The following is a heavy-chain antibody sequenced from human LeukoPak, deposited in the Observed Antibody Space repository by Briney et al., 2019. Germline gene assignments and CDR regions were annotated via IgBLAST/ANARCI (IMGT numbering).Heavy chain of an antibody. CDR2: ISYDGSNK. Sequence: GGSLRLSCAASGFTFSSYGMHWVRQAPGKGLEWVAVISYDGSNKYYADSVKGRFTISRDNSKNTLYLQMNSLRAEDTAVYYCGKDLGSSGYSFPDYWGQGTLVTVSS. V-gene: IGHV3-30*18. D-gene: IGHD3-22*01. CDR3: GKDLGSSGYSFPDY. CDR1: GFTFSSYG. J-gene: IGHJ4*02.